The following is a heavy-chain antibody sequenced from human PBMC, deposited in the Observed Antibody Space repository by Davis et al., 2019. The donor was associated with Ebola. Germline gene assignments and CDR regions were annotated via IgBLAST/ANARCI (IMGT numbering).Heavy chain of an antibody. D-gene: IGHD2-21*01. J-gene: IGHJ4*02. Sequence: SETLSLTCTVPGGSISTGGYSWSWIRQPPGKGLEWIGSIYFTGSTYYNPSLRTRVTMSMDMSKNEFSLKLHSVTAADTAVYYCARQHSTAWSHWGQGILVVVSS. CDR1: GGSISTGGYS. CDR3: ARQHSTAWSH. V-gene: IGHV4-30-2*01. CDR2: IYFTGST.